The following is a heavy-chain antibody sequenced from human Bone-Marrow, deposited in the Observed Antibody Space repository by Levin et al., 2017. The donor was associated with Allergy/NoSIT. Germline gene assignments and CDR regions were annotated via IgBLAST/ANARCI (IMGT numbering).Heavy chain of an antibody. Sequence: GESLKISCKASGYTFFTSGLSWVRQAPGQGLEWMGWISAYSGDTRYAQEFRGRVTMTKDTSTSTAYMELRSLRSDDTAIYYCARDRRSAVITPVGSNIDYWGQGTLVTVSS. V-gene: IGHV1-18*01. J-gene: IGHJ4*02. CDR2: ISAYSGDT. D-gene: IGHD4-23*01. CDR3: ARDRRSAVITPVGSNIDY. CDR1: GYTFFTSG.